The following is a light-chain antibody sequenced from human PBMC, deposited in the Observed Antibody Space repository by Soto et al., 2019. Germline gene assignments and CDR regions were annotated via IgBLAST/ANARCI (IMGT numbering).Light chain of an antibody. CDR2: GAS. J-gene: IGKJ2*01. Sequence: EIVLTQSPGTLSLSPGERATLSCRASQSVSSSYLAWYQQKPGLAPRLLIFGASSRATGIADRFSGSGSGTHFPLTISRLEPEDFALYYCLQYGSSPYTFGQGIKLESK. CDR3: LQYGSSPYT. CDR1: QSVSSSY. V-gene: IGKV3-20*01.